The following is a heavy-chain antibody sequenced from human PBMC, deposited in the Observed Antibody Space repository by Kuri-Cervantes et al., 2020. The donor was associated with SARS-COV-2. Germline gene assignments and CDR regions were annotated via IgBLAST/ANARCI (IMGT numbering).Heavy chain of an antibody. CDR3: ARDHGLGATDLDY. CDR2: ISGSSSTK. V-gene: IGHV3-48*02. J-gene: IGHJ4*02. D-gene: IGHD1-26*01. Sequence: GGSLRLSCAASGFTYSSYSMNWVRQAPGKGLEWVSYISGSSSTKYYADSVKGRFTISRDNAKNSLYLQMNSLGDEDTAVYYCARDHGLGATDLDYWGQGTLVTVSS. CDR1: GFTYSSYS.